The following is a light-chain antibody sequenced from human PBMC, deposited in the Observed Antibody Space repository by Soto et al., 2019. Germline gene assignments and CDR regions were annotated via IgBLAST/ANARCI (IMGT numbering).Light chain of an antibody. V-gene: IGKV3-15*01. J-gene: IGKJ1*01. CDR2: GAS. CDR1: QSISSN. Sequence: EIVMTQSPATLSVSPGERATLSCRASQSISSNLAWYQQKPGQAPGLLIYGASTRATGIPARFTGSGSGTEFTLTISSPQSEDFAVYYCQQYNNWPWTFGQGTKVGVK. CDR3: QQYNNWPWT.